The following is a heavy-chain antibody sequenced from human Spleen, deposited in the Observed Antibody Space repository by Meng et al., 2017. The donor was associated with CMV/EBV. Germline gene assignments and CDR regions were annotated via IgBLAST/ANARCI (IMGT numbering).Heavy chain of an antibody. CDR2: ISSSGSTI. J-gene: IGHJ6*02. CDR3: ARGYDFWSGYSADYYGMDV. CDR1: GFTFSSYE. D-gene: IGHD3-3*01. Sequence: GGSLRLSCAASGFTFSSYEMNWVRQAPGKGLVWVSYISSSGSTIYYADSVKGRFTISRDNAKNSLYLQMNSLGAEDTAVYYCARGYDFWSGYSADYYGMDVWGQGTTVTVSS. V-gene: IGHV3-48*03.